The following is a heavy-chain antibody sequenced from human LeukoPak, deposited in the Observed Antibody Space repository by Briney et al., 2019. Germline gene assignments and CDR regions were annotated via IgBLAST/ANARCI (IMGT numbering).Heavy chain of an antibody. J-gene: IGHJ6*03. CDR1: VFIFSSFW. V-gene: IGHV3-7*01. CDR2: IKQDGSEK. CDR3: ARDKPLFYYYYMDV. Sequence: VGSLRLSCAASVFIFSSFWMSWVRQAPGKGLEGVANIKQDGSEKYYVDSVKGRFTISRDNAKNPLYLQMNRLRAEDTAVYYCARDKPLFYYYYMDVWGKGTTVTVSS.